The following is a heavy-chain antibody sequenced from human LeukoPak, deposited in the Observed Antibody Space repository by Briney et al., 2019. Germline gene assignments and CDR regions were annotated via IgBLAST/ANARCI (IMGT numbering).Heavy chain of an antibody. D-gene: IGHD3-10*01. Sequence: PSETLSLTCTVSGGSISSSSYYWGWIRQPPGKGLEWIGSIYYSGSTYYNPSLKSRVTISVDTSKNQFSLKLSSVTAADTAVYYCARVRYWAKYGSGSYYSYYFDYWGQGTLVTVSS. CDR3: ARVRYWAKYGSGSYYSYYFDY. CDR2: IYYSGST. J-gene: IGHJ4*02. CDR1: GGSISSSSYY. V-gene: IGHV4-39*07.